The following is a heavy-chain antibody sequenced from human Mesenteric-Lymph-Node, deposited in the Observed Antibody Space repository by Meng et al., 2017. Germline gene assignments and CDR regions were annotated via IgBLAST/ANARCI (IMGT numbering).Heavy chain of an antibody. CDR1: GGTFSSYT. V-gene: IGHV1-69*04. J-gene: IGHJ4*02. Sequence: SVKVSCKASGGTFSSYTISWVRQAPGQGLEWRGRIIPILGIANYAQKFQGRVTITADKSTSTAYMELSSLRSEDTAVYYCARDLSYYGSGYFDYWGQGTLVTVSS. CDR3: ARDLSYYGSGYFDY. CDR2: IIPILGIA. D-gene: IGHD3-10*01.